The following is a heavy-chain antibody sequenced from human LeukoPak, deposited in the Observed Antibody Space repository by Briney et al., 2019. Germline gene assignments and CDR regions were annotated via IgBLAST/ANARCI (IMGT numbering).Heavy chain of an antibody. CDR2: IYSGGST. V-gene: IGHV3-53*05. CDR3: ARTQPTSSGSYYFDY. Sequence: GGSLRLSCAASGFVVSSNYMSWVRQAPGKGLAWVSVIYSGGSTYYADSVKGRFTISRDNSKNTLYLQMNSLRAEDTAVYYCARTQPTSSGSYYFDYWGQGTLVTVSS. CDR1: GFVVSSNY. D-gene: IGHD1-26*01. J-gene: IGHJ4*02.